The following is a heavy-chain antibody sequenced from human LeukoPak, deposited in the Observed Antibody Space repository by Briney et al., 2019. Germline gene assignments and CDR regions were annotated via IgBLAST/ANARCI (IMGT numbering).Heavy chain of an antibody. CDR1: GYTFTGYY. CDR2: INPNSGGT. V-gene: IGHV1-2*02. Sequence: ASVTVSCKASGYTFTGYYMHWVRQAPGQGLEWMGWINPNSGGTNYAQKFQGRVTMTRETSISTAYMELSRLRSDDTAVYYCARANDYGVYLDYWGEGTVVSVST. D-gene: IGHD4-17*01. J-gene: IGHJ4*02. CDR3: ARANDYGVYLDY.